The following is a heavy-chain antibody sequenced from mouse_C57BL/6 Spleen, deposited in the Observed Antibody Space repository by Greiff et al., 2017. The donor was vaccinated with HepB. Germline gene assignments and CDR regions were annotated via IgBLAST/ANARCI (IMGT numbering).Heavy chain of an antibody. CDR3: ARSGGSSDDWYFDV. V-gene: IGHV1-26*01. CDR2: INPNNGGT. D-gene: IGHD1-1*01. Sequence: EVQLQQSGPELVKPGASVKISCKASGYTFTDYYMNWVKQSHGKSLEWIGDINPNNGGTSYNQKFKGKATLTVDKSSSTAYMELRSLTSADSAVYYCARSGGSSDDWYFDVWGTGTTVTVSS. CDR1: GYTFTDYY. J-gene: IGHJ1*03.